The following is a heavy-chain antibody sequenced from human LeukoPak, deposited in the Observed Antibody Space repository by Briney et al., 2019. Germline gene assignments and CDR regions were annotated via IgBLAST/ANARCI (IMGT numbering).Heavy chain of an antibody. CDR2: IYTSGST. CDR1: GGSISSGSYY. V-gene: IGHV4-61*02. Sequence: SQTLSLTCTVSGGSISSGSYYWSWIRQPAGKGLEWIGRIYTSGSTNYNPSLKSRVTISVDTSKNQFSLKLSSVTAADTAVYYCARDGFFFRKGDAFDIWGQGTMVTVSS. J-gene: IGHJ3*02. D-gene: IGHD1-14*01. CDR3: ARDGFFFRKGDAFDI.